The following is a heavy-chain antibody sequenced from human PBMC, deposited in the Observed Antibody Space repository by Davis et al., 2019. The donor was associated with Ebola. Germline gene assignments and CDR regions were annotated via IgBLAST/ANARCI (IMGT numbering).Heavy chain of an antibody. CDR3: ARDQELLGVDN. Sequence: SETLSLTCAVYGGSFSGYYWSWIRQPPGKGLEWIGEINHSGSTNYSPSLKSRVTVSVDTSKNQFSLRLSSVTAADTAVYYCARDQELLGVDNWGQGTLVTVSS. CDR1: GGSFSGYY. J-gene: IGHJ4*02. CDR2: INHSGST. D-gene: IGHD1-26*01. V-gene: IGHV4-34*01.